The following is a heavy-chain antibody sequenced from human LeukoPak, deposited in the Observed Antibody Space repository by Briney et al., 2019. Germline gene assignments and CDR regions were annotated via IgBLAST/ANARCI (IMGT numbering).Heavy chain of an antibody. CDR3: ARIYPDYDFWSGYYRGAYYFDY. CDR1: GFTFSSYE. Sequence: GGSLRLSCAASGFTFSSYEMNWVRQAPGKGLEWVSYISSSGSTIYYADSVKGRFTISRDNAKNSLYLQMNSLRAEDTAVYYCARIYPDYDFWSGYYRGAYYFDYWGQGTLVTVSS. V-gene: IGHV3-48*03. D-gene: IGHD3-3*01. CDR2: ISSSGSTI. J-gene: IGHJ4*02.